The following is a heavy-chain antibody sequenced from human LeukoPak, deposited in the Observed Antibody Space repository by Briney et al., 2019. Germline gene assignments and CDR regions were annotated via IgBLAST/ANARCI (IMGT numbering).Heavy chain of an antibody. CDR3: ARDRHPTYYYDSSGYPDY. J-gene: IGHJ4*02. Sequence: ASVTVSYKPSVYTFTRYYMHWVRQAPGQGLEWMGWINPNSGGTNYAQKFQGRVTTTRDTSISTAYMELSRLRSDDTAVYYCARDRHPTYYYDSSGYPDYWGQGTLVTVSS. CDR2: INPNSGGT. V-gene: IGHV1-2*02. D-gene: IGHD3-22*01. CDR1: VYTFTRYY.